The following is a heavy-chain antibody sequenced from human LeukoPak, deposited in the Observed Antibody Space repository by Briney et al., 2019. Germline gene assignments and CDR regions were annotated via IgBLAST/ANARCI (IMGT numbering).Heavy chain of an antibody. D-gene: IGHD2-15*01. Sequence: PGGSLRLSCAASGFTFSSYAMHWVRQAPGKGLEWVAVVSYDGSNKYYADSVKGRFTISRDNSKNTLYLQMNSLRAEDTAVYYCAKDAGAVVVVAASFDYWGQGTLVTVSS. J-gene: IGHJ4*02. V-gene: IGHV3-30*04. CDR3: AKDAGAVVVVAASFDY. CDR2: VSYDGSNK. CDR1: GFTFSSYA.